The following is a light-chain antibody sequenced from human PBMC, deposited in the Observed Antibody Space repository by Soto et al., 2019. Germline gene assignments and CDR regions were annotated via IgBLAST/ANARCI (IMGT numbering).Light chain of an antibody. CDR2: GAS. V-gene: IGKV3-15*01. Sequence: EIVMTQSPATLSVSPGERATLSCRASQTLYNNLAWYQQKLGQAPRLLIYGASARATDIPARFSGRGSGTAFTLTISALQSEDFPIAYCQQYSVWPLTFGGGTKVEIK. CDR1: QTLYNN. J-gene: IGKJ4*02. CDR3: QQYSVWPLT.